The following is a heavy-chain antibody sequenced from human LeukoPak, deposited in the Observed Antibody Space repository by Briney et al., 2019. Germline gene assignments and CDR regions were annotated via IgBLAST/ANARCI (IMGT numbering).Heavy chain of an antibody. CDR1: GYTFTSYA. V-gene: IGHV1-3*01. CDR2: INAGNGNT. Sequence: ASVKVSCKASGYTFTSYAMHWVRQAPGQRLEWMGWINAGNGNTKYSQKFQGRVTTTRDTSASTAYMELSSLRSEDTAVYYCARDLAAAGTGWFDPWGQGTPVTVSS. D-gene: IGHD6-13*01. CDR3: ARDLAAAGTGWFDP. J-gene: IGHJ5*02.